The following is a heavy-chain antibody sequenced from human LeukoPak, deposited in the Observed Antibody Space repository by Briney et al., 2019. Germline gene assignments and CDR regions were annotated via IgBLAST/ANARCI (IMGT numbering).Heavy chain of an antibody. CDR2: ISAYNGST. Sequence: ASVKVSRKASGYTFTSYGISWVRQAPGQGLEWMGWISAYNGSTNYAQKLQGRVTMTTDTSTSTAYMELRSLRSDDTAVYYCARASILNWFDPWGQGTLVTVSS. D-gene: IGHD3-9*01. CDR1: GYTFTSYG. J-gene: IGHJ5*02. V-gene: IGHV1-18*01. CDR3: ARASILNWFDP.